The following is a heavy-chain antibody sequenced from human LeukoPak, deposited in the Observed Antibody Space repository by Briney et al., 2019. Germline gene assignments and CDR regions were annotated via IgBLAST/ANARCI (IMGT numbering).Heavy chain of an antibody. Sequence: SETLSLTCTVSGGSISSYYWSWIRQPAGKGLEWIGRIYTSGSTNYNPSLKSRITISVDTSKNQFSLKLSSVTAADTAVYYCARDPGGYCSSTSCPTWGQGTLVTVSS. CDR3: ARDPGGYCSSTSCPT. J-gene: IGHJ4*02. D-gene: IGHD2-2*01. V-gene: IGHV4-4*07. CDR1: GGSISSYY. CDR2: IYTSGST.